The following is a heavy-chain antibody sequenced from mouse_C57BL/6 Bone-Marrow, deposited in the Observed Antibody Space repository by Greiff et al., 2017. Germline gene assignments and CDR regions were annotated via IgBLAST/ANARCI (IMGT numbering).Heavy chain of an antibody. Sequence: QVQLQQPGAELVRPGTSVKLSCKASGYTFTSYWMHWVKQRPGQGLEWIGVIDPSDSYTNYKQKFKGKATLTVDTSSSTAYMQLSSLTSEDSAVYYCAREDWVWFAYWGQGTLVTVSA. D-gene: IGHD4-1*01. J-gene: IGHJ3*01. CDR3: AREDWVWFAY. V-gene: IGHV1-59*01. CDR2: IDPSDSYT. CDR1: GYTFTSYW.